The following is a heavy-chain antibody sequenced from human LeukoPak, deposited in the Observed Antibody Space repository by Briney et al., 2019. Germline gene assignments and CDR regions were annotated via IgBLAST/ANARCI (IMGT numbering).Heavy chain of an antibody. CDR2: ISSSSSYI. CDR1: GFTFSSYS. CDR3: ARDRGPVVSPSRSPNTGAFDM. D-gene: IGHD1-26*01. Sequence: GGSLRLSCAASGFTFSSYSMNWVRQAPGKGLEWVSSISSSSSYIYYADSVKGRFTISRDNAKNSLYLQMNSLRAEDTAVYYCARDRGPVVSPSRSPNTGAFDMWGQGTKVTVSS. V-gene: IGHV3-21*01. J-gene: IGHJ3*02.